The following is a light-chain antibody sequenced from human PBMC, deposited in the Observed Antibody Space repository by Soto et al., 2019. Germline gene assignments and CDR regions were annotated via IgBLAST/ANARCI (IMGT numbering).Light chain of an antibody. V-gene: IGKV4-1*01. J-gene: IGKJ5*01. CDR2: WAS. CDR3: QQYQSDPTT. CDR1: QSVFYNSKNDSY. Sequence: DVMMTQTSESLAVALGEGGTINCKSSQSVFYNSKNDSYLTWYQQKPGQSPKVLIYWASTRESRVPVRCSGSGSGTDFTLTSSNVEAVDVAIYYYQQYQSDPTTFGQGTRLEIK.